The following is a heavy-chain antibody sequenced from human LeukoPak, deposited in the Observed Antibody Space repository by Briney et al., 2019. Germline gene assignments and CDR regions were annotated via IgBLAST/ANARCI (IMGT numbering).Heavy chain of an antibody. D-gene: IGHD4-17*01. J-gene: IGHJ3*02. CDR1: GFTFSSYG. CDR3: ARQGGYGDYVSGAFDI. CDR2: IWYDGSNK. Sequence: GGSLRLSCAASGFTFSSYGMHWVRQVPGKGLEWVAVIWYDGSNKYYADSVKGRFTISRDNSKNTLYLQMNSLRAEDTAVYYCARQGGYGDYVSGAFDIWGQGTMVTVSS. V-gene: IGHV3-33*01.